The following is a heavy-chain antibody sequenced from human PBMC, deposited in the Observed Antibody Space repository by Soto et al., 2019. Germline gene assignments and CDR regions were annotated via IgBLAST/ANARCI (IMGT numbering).Heavy chain of an antibody. D-gene: IGHD3-3*01. V-gene: IGHV1-2*04. Sequence: GASVKVSCKASGYTFTGYYMHWVRQAPGQGLEWMGWINPNSGGTNYAQKFQGWVTMTRDTSISTAYMELSRLRSDDTAVYYCARGVTIFGVVILWYFDYWGQGTLVTVSS. CDR2: INPNSGGT. CDR1: GYTFTGYY. J-gene: IGHJ4*02. CDR3: ARGVTIFGVVILWYFDY.